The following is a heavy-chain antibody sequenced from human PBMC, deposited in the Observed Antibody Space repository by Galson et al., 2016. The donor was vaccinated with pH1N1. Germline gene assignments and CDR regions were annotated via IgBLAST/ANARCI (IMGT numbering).Heavy chain of an antibody. V-gene: IGHV1-69*13. D-gene: IGHD3-22*01. CDR2: INPMGGINPIFKTS. CDR3: AKDRYFDTSGYYFESYY. J-gene: IGHJ4*02. Sequence: SVKVSCKASGGTLSRHTISWVRQAPGQGLEWMGGINPMGGINPIFKTSNYAQKFQGRVTITADESMSTAYMELRSLRSEDTAIYYCAKDRYFDTSGYYFESYYWGQGTLVTVSS. CDR1: GGTLSRHT.